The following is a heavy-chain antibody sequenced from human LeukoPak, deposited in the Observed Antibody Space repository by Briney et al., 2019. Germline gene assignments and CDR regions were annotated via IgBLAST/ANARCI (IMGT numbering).Heavy chain of an antibody. CDR2: IIPIFGTA. Sequence: SVTVSCKASGGTFSSYAISWVRQAPGQGLEWMGGIIPIFGTANYAQKFQGRVTITADKSTSTAYMELSSLRSEDTAVYYCAKEMATIRDAFDIWGQGTMVTVSS. D-gene: IGHD5-24*01. V-gene: IGHV1-69*06. J-gene: IGHJ3*02. CDR1: GGTFSSYA. CDR3: AKEMATIRDAFDI.